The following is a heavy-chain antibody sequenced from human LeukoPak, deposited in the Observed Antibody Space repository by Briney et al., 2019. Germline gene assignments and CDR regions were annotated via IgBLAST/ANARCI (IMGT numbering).Heavy chain of an antibody. V-gene: IGHV4-39*07. CDR3: ARDWGSIAAVVNFDY. J-gene: IGHJ4*02. CDR2: IYYSGST. D-gene: IGHD6-13*01. CDR1: GGSISSSSYY. Sequence: SETLSLTCTVSGGSISSSSYYWGWIRQPPVKGLQWIGSIYYSGSTYYNPSLKSRVTISVDSSKNQFSLKLSSVTAADTAVYYCARDWGSIAAVVNFDYWGQGTLVTVSS.